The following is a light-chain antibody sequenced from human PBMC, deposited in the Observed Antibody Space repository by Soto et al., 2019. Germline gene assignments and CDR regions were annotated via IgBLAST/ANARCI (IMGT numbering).Light chain of an antibody. J-gene: IGKJ3*01. V-gene: IGKV3-11*02. CDR3: QLRSDWLFS. Sequence: EIVMTQSPATLSVSPGERATLSCRASQSVSSNLAWYQQKSGQAPRLLIYDASTRATGIPARFSGSGSGRDFTLTISSLEPEDFAVYYCQLRSDWLFSFGPGTTVEMK. CDR2: DAS. CDR1: QSVSSN.